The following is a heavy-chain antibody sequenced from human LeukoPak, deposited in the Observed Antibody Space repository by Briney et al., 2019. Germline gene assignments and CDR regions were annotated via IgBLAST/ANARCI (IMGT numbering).Heavy chain of an antibody. CDR2: IYPGDSDT. D-gene: IGHD1-26*01. V-gene: IGHV5-51*01. J-gene: IGHJ3*02. Sequence: GESLKVSCKGSGYSFTSYWIGWVRQMPGKGLEWMGIIYPGDSDTRYSPSFQGQVTISADKSISTAYLQWSSLKASVTAMYYCARRGYGGMGATLKAFDIWGQGTMVTVSS. CDR1: GYSFTSYW. CDR3: ARRGYGGMGATLKAFDI.